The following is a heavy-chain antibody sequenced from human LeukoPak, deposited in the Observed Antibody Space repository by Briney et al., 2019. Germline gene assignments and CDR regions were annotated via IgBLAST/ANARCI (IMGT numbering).Heavy chain of an antibody. V-gene: IGHV3-7*01. CDR2: INQDGSAS. CDR1: GFTFRSYW. CDR3: IPNWVGRGVYADTFDI. J-gene: IGHJ3*02. D-gene: IGHD3-10*01. Sequence: RPGGSLRLSCAASGFTFRSYWMSWVRQAPGKGLEWVANINQDGSASYYVDSVKGRFTISRDNAQNSLYLQMNSLRAEDTAVYYCIPNWVGRGVYADTFDIWGQGTMVTVSS.